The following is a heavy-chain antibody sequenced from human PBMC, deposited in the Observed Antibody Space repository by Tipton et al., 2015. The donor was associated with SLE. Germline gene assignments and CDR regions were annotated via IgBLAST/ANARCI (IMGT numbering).Heavy chain of an antibody. D-gene: IGHD2/OR15-2a*01. CDR1: GVSISSSY. Sequence: TLSLTCNVSGVSISSSYWSWIRQPAGKGLEWIGRIYTSGVTDDNPSLKSRVTMSVDMSKNQIFLKMTSVTAADSAVYFCARVWLNNAFDIWGQGTRVTVSS. CDR2: IYTSGVT. V-gene: IGHV4-4*07. J-gene: IGHJ3*02. CDR3: ARVWLNNAFDI.